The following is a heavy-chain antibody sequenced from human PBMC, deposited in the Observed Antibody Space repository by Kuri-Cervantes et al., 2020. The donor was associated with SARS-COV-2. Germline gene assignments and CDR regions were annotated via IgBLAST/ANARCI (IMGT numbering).Heavy chain of an antibody. D-gene: IGHD3/OR15-3a*01. V-gene: IGHV1-69*05. CDR2: IIPIFGTA. Sequence: SVKVSCKASGGTFSSYAISWVRQAPGQGLEWMGGIIPIFGTANYAQKFQGRVTITTDESTGTAYMELSSLRSEDTAVYFCARYLDWERGIDSWGQGSLVTVSS. CDR3: ARYLDWERGIDS. CDR1: GGTFSSYA. J-gene: IGHJ4*02.